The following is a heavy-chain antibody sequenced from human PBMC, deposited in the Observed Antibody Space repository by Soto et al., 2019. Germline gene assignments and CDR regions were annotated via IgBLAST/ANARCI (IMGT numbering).Heavy chain of an antibody. Sequence: QIQLVQSAAEVKKPGASVKVSCKTSGYTFVSYGISWVRQAPGQGLEWMGWISPYNGNTNFAQRFRGRVTLTTDTSTDIVYMDLGSLKSDDTAVYYCARDQNFFDSSGYYDHWGQGTLITVSP. D-gene: IGHD3-22*01. CDR3: ARDQNFFDSSGYYDH. J-gene: IGHJ5*02. CDR1: GYTFVSYG. CDR2: ISPYNGNT. V-gene: IGHV1-18*04.